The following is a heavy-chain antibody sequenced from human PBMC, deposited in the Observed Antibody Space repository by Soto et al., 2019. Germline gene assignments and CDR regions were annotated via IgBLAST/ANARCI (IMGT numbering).Heavy chain of an antibody. CDR3: ASHSPGYYYYMDV. V-gene: IGHV4-39*01. J-gene: IGHJ6*03. Sequence: SGTLSLTCTVAGDSISSSSYYWGWISQPPGKGLEWIGSIYYSGSTYYNPSLKSRVTISVDTSKNQFSLKRSSVTAADTAVYYCASHSPGYYYYMDVWGKGTTVTVSS. CDR1: GDSISSSSYY. CDR2: IYYSGST.